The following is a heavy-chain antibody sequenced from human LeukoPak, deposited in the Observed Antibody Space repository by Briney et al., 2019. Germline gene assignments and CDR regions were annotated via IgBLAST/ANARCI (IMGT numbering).Heavy chain of an antibody. CDR1: GYTFTGYY. Sequence: ASVKVSCKASGYTFTGYYMHWVRQAPGQGLEWMGWINPNSGGTNYAQKFQGRVTMTRDTSISTAYMELSRLRSDDTAVYYCARESRRGSYYSPSYFDYWGQGTLVTVSS. CDR3: ARESRRGSYYSPSYFDY. J-gene: IGHJ4*02. D-gene: IGHD1-26*01. CDR2: INPNSGGT. V-gene: IGHV1-2*02.